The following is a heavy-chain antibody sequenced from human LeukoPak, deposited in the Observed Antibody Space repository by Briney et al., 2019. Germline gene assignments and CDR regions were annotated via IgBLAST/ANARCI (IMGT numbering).Heavy chain of an antibody. Sequence: KASETLSLTCTVSGGSISSYSWSWIRQPAGKGLEWIGRIYTSGSTNYNPSLKSRVTMSVDTSKNQFSLKLSSVTAADTAVYYCARGYCSSTSCSHNWFDPWGQGTLVTASS. CDR1: GGSISSYS. CDR2: IYTSGST. V-gene: IGHV4-4*07. CDR3: ARGYCSSTSCSHNWFDP. D-gene: IGHD2-2*01. J-gene: IGHJ5*02.